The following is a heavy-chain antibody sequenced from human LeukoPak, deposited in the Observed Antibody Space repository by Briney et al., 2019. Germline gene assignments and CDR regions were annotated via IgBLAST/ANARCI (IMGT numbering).Heavy chain of an antibody. V-gene: IGHV3-21*01. Sequence: GGSLRLSCAASGFTFSSYSMNWVGQAPGKGLEWVSSISSSSSYIYYADSVKGRFTISRDNAKNSLYLQMNSLRAEDTAVYHCARDSPYYYDSSGYYLDYWGQGTLVTVSS. D-gene: IGHD3-22*01. J-gene: IGHJ4*02. CDR3: ARDSPYYYDSSGYYLDY. CDR1: GFTFSSYS. CDR2: ISSSSSYI.